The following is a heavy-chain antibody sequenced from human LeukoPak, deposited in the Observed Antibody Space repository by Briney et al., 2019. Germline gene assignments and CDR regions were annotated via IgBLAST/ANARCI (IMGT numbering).Heavy chain of an antibody. CDR2: ISSSGSTI. D-gene: IGHD3-22*01. V-gene: IGHV3-48*03. J-gene: IGHJ4*02. CDR3: ASPRYYDSSGYFDY. CDR1: GFTFSSYE. Sequence: PGGSLRLSCAVSGFTFSSYEMNWVRQAPGKGLEWVSYISSSGSTIYYADSVKGRFTISRDNAKNSLYLQMNSLRAEDTAVYYCASPRYYDSSGYFDYWGQGTLVTASS.